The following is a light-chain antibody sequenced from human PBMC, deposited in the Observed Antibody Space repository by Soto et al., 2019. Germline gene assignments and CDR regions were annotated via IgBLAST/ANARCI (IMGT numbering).Light chain of an antibody. CDR3: GTWDSSLRAWV. CDR2: ETD. J-gene: IGLJ3*02. CDR1: SSNIGNSF. V-gene: IGLV1-51*01. Sequence: QSVLTQPPSVSAAPGQKVTISCSGSSSNIGNSFVSWYRQLPGTAPKLLIYETDKRTTGTPERFSASKSGASATLDITGLQNGDEAGYYCGTWDSSLRAWVFGGGTKLTVL.